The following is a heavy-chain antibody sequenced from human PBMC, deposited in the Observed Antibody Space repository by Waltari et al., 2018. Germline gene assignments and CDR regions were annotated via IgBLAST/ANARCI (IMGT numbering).Heavy chain of an antibody. CDR2: IGTAGDT. V-gene: IGHV3-13*01. CDR3: ARATTYAFDI. CDR1: GSTFSRYD. J-gene: IGHJ3*02. Sequence: EVQLVESGGGLVQPGGSLRLSCAASGSTFSRYDMHWVRQATGKGLEWVSAIGTAGDTYYLGSVKGRFTISRENAKNSLYLQMNSLRAGDTAMYYCARATTYAFDIWGQGTMVTVSS.